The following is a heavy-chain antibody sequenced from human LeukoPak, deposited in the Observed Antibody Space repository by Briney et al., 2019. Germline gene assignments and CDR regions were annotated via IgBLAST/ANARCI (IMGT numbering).Heavy chain of an antibody. CDR2: TSYDGSNK. CDR3: ARAPRTAANFDY. V-gene: IGHV3-30-3*01. D-gene: IGHD6-13*01. CDR1: GFTFTSYA. Sequence: QPGGSLRLSCAASGFTFTSYAMNWVRQAPGKGLEWVAATSYDGSNKYYADSVKGRFTISRDNSKNTLYLQMNSLRAEDTAVYYCARAPRTAANFDYWGQGTLVTVSS. J-gene: IGHJ4*02.